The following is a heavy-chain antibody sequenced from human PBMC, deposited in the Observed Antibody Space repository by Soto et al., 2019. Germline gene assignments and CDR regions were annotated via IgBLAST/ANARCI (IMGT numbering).Heavy chain of an antibody. D-gene: IGHD6-13*01. CDR1: GGTFSSYA. Sequence: QVQLVQSGAEVKKPGSSVKVSCKASGGTFSSYAISWVRQAPGQGLEWMGGIIPIFGTANYAQKFQGRVTITADKSTSTAYMELSSLRSEDTAVYYCARRSRFSSWGGGSDGMDVWGQGTTVTVSS. V-gene: IGHV1-69*06. J-gene: IGHJ6*02. CDR2: IIPIFGTA. CDR3: ARRSRFSSWGGGSDGMDV.